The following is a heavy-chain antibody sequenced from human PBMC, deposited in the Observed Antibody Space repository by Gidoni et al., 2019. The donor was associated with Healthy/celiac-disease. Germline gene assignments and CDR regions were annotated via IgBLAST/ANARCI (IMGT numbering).Heavy chain of an antibody. CDR1: GFPFSSYA. V-gene: IGHV3-30-3*01. J-gene: IGHJ6*02. CDR3: ARGDIFGVPRTSHYYYGMDV. Sequence: QVQLVESGGGVVQPGRSLRLSCAASGFPFSSYAMHWVRQAPGKGLEWVAVISYDGSNKYYADSVKGRFTISRDNSKNTLYLQMNSLRAEDTAVYYCARGDIFGVPRTSHYYYGMDVWGQGTTVTVSS. CDR2: ISYDGSNK. D-gene: IGHD3-3*01.